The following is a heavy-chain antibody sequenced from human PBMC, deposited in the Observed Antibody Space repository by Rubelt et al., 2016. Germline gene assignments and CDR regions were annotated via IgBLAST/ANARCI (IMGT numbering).Heavy chain of an antibody. CDR1: GYTFTSYD. D-gene: IGHD3-3*01. CDR3: ARMVNDFWSGYHNWFDP. Sequence: QVQLVQSGAEVKKPGASVKVSCKASGYTFTSYDINWVRQATGQGLEWRGWMNPNSGNTGYAQKFQGRVTMTRHTSIITAYMGLSSLKSEDTAVYYCARMVNDFWSGYHNWFDPWGQGTLVTVSS. J-gene: IGHJ5*02. CDR2: MNPNSGNT. V-gene: IGHV1-8*01.